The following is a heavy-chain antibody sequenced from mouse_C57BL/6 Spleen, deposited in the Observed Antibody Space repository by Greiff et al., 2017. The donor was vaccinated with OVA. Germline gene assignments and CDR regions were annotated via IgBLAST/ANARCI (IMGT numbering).Heavy chain of an antibody. Sequence: EVKLQESGPGLVKPSQSLSLTCSVTGYSITSGYYWNWIRQFPGNKLEWMGYISYDGSNNYNPSLKNRISITRDTSKNQFFLKLNSVTTEDTATYYCARGDTTVVEGFDYWGQGTTLTVSS. CDR1: GYSITSGYY. V-gene: IGHV3-6*01. CDR2: ISYDGSN. J-gene: IGHJ2*01. CDR3: ARGDTTVVEGFDY. D-gene: IGHD1-1*01.